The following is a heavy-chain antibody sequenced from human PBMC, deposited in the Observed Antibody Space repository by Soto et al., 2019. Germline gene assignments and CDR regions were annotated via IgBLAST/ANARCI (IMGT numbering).Heavy chain of an antibody. D-gene: IGHD4-17*01. CDR2: IYPDDSDT. Sequence: PGESLKISCQGSGYTFTSYWIAWVRQKAGKGLECMGIIYPDDSDTRYNPSFQGQVTISADKSISTAYPQWSTLKASDTAMYYCATSYGDYGYWGQGTLVTVSS. CDR1: GYTFTSYW. J-gene: IGHJ4*02. V-gene: IGHV5-51*01. CDR3: ATSYGDYGY.